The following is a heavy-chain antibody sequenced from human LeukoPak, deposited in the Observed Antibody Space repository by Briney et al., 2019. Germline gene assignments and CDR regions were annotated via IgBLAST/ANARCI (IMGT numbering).Heavy chain of an antibody. CDR3: AHSEDYYGSVDAFDV. D-gene: IGHD3-10*01. Sequence: SGPTLVKSTQTLTLTCTFSGFSLSTSGVGVGWIRQPPGKALEWLAFIYWDDDKRYSPSLKSRLTITKDTSKNQVVLTMTNMDPVDTATYYCAHSEDYYGSVDAFDVWGQGTMVTVSS. CDR1: GFSLSTSGVG. CDR2: IYWDDDK. J-gene: IGHJ3*01. V-gene: IGHV2-5*02.